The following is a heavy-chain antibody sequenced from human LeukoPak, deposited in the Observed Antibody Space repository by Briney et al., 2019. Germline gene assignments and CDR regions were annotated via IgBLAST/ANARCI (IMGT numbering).Heavy chain of an antibody. CDR3: AKAKSVTRAFDI. V-gene: IGHV3-74*01. CDR2: INSDGSST. Sequence: PGGSLRLSCAASGFTFSSYAMHWVRQAPGKGLVWVSRINSDGSSTSYADSVKGRFTISRDNAKNSLYLQMNSLRAEDTALYYCAKAKSVTRAFDIWGQGTMVTVSS. D-gene: IGHD2-21*02. CDR1: GFTFSSYA. J-gene: IGHJ3*02.